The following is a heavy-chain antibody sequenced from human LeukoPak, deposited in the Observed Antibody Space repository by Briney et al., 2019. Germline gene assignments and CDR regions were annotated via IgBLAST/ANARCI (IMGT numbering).Heavy chain of an antibody. D-gene: IGHD4-17*01. V-gene: IGHV3-23*01. Sequence: GGSLRLSCAASGFTFSSYFMSWVRQAPGKGLEWVSTIDVSGGSTYYADSVKGRFTISRDNSKNTLYMQMNNLRAEDTAVYYCAKGTETVTIIYYYYMDVWGKGTTVTVSS. CDR2: IDVSGGST. CDR1: GFTFSSYF. J-gene: IGHJ6*03. CDR3: AKGTETVTIIYYYYMDV.